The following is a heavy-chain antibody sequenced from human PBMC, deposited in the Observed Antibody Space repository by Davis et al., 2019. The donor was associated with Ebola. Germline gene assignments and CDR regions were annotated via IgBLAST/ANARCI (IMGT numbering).Heavy chain of an antibody. CDR2: ISSSSSYI. Sequence: PGGSLRLSCAASGFTFSSYSMNWVRQAPGKGLEWVSSISSSSSYIYYADSVKGRFTISRDNAKNSLYLQMNSLRAEDTAVYYCARAHYYYGSGSYYQGYYYYGMDVWGQGTMVTVSS. CDR3: ARAHYYYGSGSYYQGYYYYGMDV. CDR1: GFTFSSYS. J-gene: IGHJ6*02. D-gene: IGHD3-10*01. V-gene: IGHV3-21*01.